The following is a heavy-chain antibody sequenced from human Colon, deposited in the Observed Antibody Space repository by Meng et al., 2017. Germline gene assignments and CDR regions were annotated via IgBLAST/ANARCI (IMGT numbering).Heavy chain of an antibody. V-gene: IGHV4-4*02. J-gene: IGHJ4*02. Sequence: VQLQESGPGLVTPSETLSLPCAVSGGSISRSDWWSWVRQPPGKGLEWIGETSHSGSTNYSPSLKSRVTISLDKSKNQLSLKLNSVTAADTAVYYCASSDYYRSDYWGQGTLVTVSS. D-gene: IGHD3-22*01. CDR2: TSHSGST. CDR1: GGSISRSDW. CDR3: ASSDYYRSDY.